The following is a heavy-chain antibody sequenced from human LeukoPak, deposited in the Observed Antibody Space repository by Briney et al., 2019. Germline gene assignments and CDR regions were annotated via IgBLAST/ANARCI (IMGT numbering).Heavy chain of an antibody. V-gene: IGHV4-59*01. Sequence: SETLSLTCTVSGGSISLYHWSWVRQPPGKGLEWIGYIYYSGSTNYNPSLKSRVTISVDTSKNQFSLKLSSVTAADTAVYYCASYSYYYDSSGYFDYWGQGTLVTVSS. CDR2: IYYSGST. D-gene: IGHD3-22*01. J-gene: IGHJ4*02. CDR1: GGSISLYH. CDR3: ASYSYYYDSSGYFDY.